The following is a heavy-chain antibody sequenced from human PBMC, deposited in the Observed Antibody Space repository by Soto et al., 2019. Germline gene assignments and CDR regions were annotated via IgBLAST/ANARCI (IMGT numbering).Heavy chain of an antibody. V-gene: IGHV3-23*01. J-gene: IGHJ6*02. D-gene: IGHD2-15*01. CDR3: SNSPGRGEPPAPPYYGMDV. Sequence: PGGSLRLSFAASGFTFSSYAMSWGRQAPGKGLEWVSAIIGMGGITYYADSVKGRFTISRDNSKNTLYLQMNSLRAEDTPAYYVSNSPGRGEPPAPPYYGMDVWGQGTTVTVSS. CDR1: GFTFSSYA. CDR2: IIGMGGIT.